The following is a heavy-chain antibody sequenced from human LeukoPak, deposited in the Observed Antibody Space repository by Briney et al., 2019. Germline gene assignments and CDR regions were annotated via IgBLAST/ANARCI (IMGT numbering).Heavy chain of an antibody. CDR2: ISAYNGNT. J-gene: IGHJ6*02. V-gene: IGHV1-18*01. CDR3: AREYDFWYYYYGMDV. Sequence: ASVKVSCKASGYTFTSYGIRWVRQAPGQGLEWMGWISAYNGNTNYAQKLQGRVTMTTDTSTSTAYMELRSLRSDDTAVYYCAREYDFWYYYYGMDVWGQGTTVTVSS. CDR1: GYTFTSYG. D-gene: IGHD3-3*01.